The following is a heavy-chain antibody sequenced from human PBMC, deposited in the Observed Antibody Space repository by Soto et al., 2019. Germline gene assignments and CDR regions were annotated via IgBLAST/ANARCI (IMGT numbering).Heavy chain of an antibody. CDR1: GGSISTVGHY. D-gene: IGHD1-1*01. CDR3: ARATGTLRSRNCDY. CDR2: IYHTGST. V-gene: IGHV4-31*03. J-gene: IGHJ4*02. Sequence: SETLSLTCSVPGGSISTVGHYWTWIRQPPGKGLEWIGSIYHTGSTYYSKSLRSRLTMSVDTSKSQFSLRLSSVTAADTAVYYCARATGTLRSRNCDYWGQGSLVTVSS.